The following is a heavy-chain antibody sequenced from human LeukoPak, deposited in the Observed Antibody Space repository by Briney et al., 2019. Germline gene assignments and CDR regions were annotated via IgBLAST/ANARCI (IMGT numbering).Heavy chain of an antibody. V-gene: IGHV5-51*01. CDR2: IYPGDSDT. D-gene: IGHD6-19*01. J-gene: IGHJ4*02. CDR1: GYSFTSYW. CDR3: ARPRRTGAVAYLSEPFDY. Sequence: GESLKISCKGSGYSFTSYWIGWVRQMPGKGLEWMGIIYPGDSDTGYSPSFQGQVTISADKSISTAYLQWSSLKASDTAMYYCARPRRTGAVAYLSEPFDYWGQGTLVTVSS.